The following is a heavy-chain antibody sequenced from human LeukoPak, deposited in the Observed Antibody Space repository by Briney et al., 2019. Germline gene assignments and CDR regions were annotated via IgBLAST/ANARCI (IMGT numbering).Heavy chain of an antibody. CDR1: GFTFSSFA. Sequence: GGSLRLSCAASGFTFSSFAMSWVRQAPGKGLEWVSAISGSGGSTYFAGSVKGRFAISRDNSKNTLYLQMNSLRAEDTAVYYCAKGGVATIRGAYYFDYWGQGTLVTVSS. CDR3: AKGGVATIRGAYYFDY. D-gene: IGHD5-12*01. CDR2: ISGSGGST. V-gene: IGHV3-23*01. J-gene: IGHJ4*02.